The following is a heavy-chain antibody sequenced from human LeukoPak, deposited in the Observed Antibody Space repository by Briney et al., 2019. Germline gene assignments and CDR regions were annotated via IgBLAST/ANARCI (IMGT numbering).Heavy chain of an antibody. Sequence: GGSLRLSCAASGFTFSSYAMSWVRQAPGKGLEWVSAISGSGGSTYYADSVKGRFTISRDNSKNTLYLQMISLRAEDTAVYYCAKVAIGSSYYYIDYWGQGTLGTVSS. J-gene: IGHJ4*02. CDR3: AKVAIGSSYYYIDY. CDR1: GFTFSSYA. CDR2: ISGSGGST. D-gene: IGHD6-13*01. V-gene: IGHV3-23*01.